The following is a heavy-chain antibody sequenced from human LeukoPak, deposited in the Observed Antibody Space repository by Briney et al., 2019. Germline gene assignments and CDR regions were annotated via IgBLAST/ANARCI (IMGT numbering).Heavy chain of an antibody. CDR2: ISYDGSNK. J-gene: IGHJ4*02. CDR1: GFTFSSYA. D-gene: IGHD2-21*02. CDR3: ARDLVVTAYKFDY. Sequence: GESLRLSCAASGFTFSSYAMHWVRQAPGKGLEWVAVISYDGSNKYYADSVKGRFTISRDNSKNTLYLQMNSLRAEDTAVYYCARDLVVTAYKFDYWGQGTLVTVSS. V-gene: IGHV3-30-3*01.